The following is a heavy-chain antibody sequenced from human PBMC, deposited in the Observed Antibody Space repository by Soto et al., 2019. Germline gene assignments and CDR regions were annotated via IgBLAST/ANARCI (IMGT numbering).Heavy chain of an antibody. Sequence: QVQLVQSGAEVKKPGASVKVSCKASGYTFTSDDINWVRQATVQGLEWMGWMNPYSGDTGYAQKFQGRVTMTRDTSISTAYMELSSLSSEDTAVYYCARGVAAAGTDWFDPWGQGTLVTVSS. CDR3: ARGVAAAGTDWFDP. J-gene: IGHJ5*02. CDR1: GYTFTSDD. CDR2: MNPYSGDT. D-gene: IGHD6-13*01. V-gene: IGHV1-8*01.